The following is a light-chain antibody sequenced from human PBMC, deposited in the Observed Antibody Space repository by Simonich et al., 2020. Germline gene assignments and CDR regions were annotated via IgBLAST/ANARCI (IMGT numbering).Light chain of an antibody. V-gene: IGKV4-1*01. CDR2: WES. CDR3: QQYYSTPFT. J-gene: IGKJ3*01. Sequence: IVMTQSPDSLAVSLGERATINCKSSQSVLYSSNNKNYLSWYQQKPGQPPKLLIYWESTLESGVPDRFSGSGSGTDFTLTISSLQAEDVAVYYCQQYYSTPFTFGPGTKVDI. CDR1: QSVLYSSNNKNY.